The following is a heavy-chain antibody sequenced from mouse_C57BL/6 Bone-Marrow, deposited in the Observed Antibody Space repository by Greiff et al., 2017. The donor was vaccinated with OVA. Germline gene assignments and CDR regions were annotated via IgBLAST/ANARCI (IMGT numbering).Heavy chain of an antibody. CDR2: INPNNGGT. CDR3: ARRIGTGYYFDY. V-gene: IGHV1-26*01. J-gene: IGHJ2*01. D-gene: IGHD4-1*01. CDR1: GYTFTDYY. Sequence: EVQLQQSGPELVKPGASVKISCKASGYTFTDYYMNWVKQSPGQSLEWIGDINPNNGGTSYNQKFKGKATLTVDKSSSTAYMELRSLTSEGSAGYYCARRIGTGYYFDYWGQGTTLTVSS.